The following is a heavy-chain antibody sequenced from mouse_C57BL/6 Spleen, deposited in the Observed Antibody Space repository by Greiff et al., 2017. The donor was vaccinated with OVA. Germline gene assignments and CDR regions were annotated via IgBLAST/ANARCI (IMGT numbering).Heavy chain of an antibody. CDR1: GYAFSSSW. CDR2: IYPGDGDT. J-gene: IGHJ2*01. V-gene: IGHV1-82*01. CDR3: AREGLWSLDY. Sequence: VQLQQSGPELVKPGASVKISCKASGYAFSSSWMNWVKQRPGQGLEWIGRIYPGDGDTNYNGKFKGKATLTADKSSSTAYMQLSSLTSEDSAVYFCAREGLWSLDYWGQGTTLTVSS. D-gene: IGHD1-1*02.